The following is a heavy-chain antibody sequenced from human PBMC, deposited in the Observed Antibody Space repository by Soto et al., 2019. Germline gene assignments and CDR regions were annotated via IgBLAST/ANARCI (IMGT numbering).Heavy chain of an antibody. V-gene: IGHV3-23*01. CDR2: ISGSGGGT. CDR1: GFTFSSYA. D-gene: IGHD3-10*01. CDR3: VKSRGSGTYFNPSDAFDI. Sequence: EVQLLDSGGGLVQPGGSLRLSCAASGFTFSSYAMSWVRQAPGKGLEWVSSISGSGGGTYYADSVKGRFTISRDNSKNTLYLQMNSLRAEDTAVFYCVKSRGSGTYFNPSDAFDIWGQGTMVTVSS. J-gene: IGHJ3*02.